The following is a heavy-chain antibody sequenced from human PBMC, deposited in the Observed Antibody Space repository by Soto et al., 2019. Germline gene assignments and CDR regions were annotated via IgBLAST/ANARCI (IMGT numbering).Heavy chain of an antibody. Sequence: SETLSLTCAVYGGSFSGYYWSWIRQPPGKGLEWIGEINHSGSTNYNPSLKSRVTISVDTSKNQFSLKLSSVTAADTAVYYCARGRRAVAGKYYNSGVDVWGQGTRVTVSS. J-gene: IGHJ6*01. CDR1: GGSFSGYY. CDR3: ARGRRAVAGKYYNSGVDV. V-gene: IGHV4-34*01. D-gene: IGHD6-19*01. CDR2: INHSGST.